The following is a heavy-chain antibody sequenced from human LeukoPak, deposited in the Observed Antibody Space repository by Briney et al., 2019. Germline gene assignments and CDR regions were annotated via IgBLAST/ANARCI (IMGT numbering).Heavy chain of an antibody. CDR1: GGSFSGYY. D-gene: IGHD1-26*01. J-gene: IGHJ4*02. CDR3: ARGLSLVGATNDY. Sequence: SETLSLTCAVYGGSFSGYYWSWIRQPPGKGLEWIGEINHSGSTNYNPSLKSRVTISVDTSKDQFSLKLSSVTAADTAVYYCARGLSLVGATNDYWGQGTLVTVSS. CDR2: INHSGST. V-gene: IGHV4-34*01.